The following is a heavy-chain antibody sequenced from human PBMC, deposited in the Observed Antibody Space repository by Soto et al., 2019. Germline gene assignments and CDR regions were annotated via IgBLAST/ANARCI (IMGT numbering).Heavy chain of an antibody. CDR3: ARDFMVAHTSPYYYYYSMDI. CDR2: IYYSGST. Sequence: SETLSLTCTVPGGSISSYYWSWIRQPPGKGLEWIGYIYYSGSTNYNPSLKSRVTISVDTSKNQFSLKLSSVTAADTAVYYCARDFMVAHTSPYYYYYSMDIWGQGTTVTVSS. V-gene: IGHV4-59*01. CDR1: GGSISSYY. J-gene: IGHJ6*02. D-gene: IGHD5-12*01.